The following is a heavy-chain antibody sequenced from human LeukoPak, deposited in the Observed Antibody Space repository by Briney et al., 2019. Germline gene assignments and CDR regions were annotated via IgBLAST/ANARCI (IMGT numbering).Heavy chain of an antibody. V-gene: IGHV4-4*08. Sequence: SETLSLTCTVSGGSISSYYWSWIRQPPGKGLEWIGYIYTSGSTNYNPSLKSRVTMSVDTSKNQFSLKLSSVTAADTAVYYCARDHSAYYDFWSGYGWFDPWGQGTLVTVSS. J-gene: IGHJ5*02. D-gene: IGHD3-3*01. CDR1: GGSISSYY. CDR3: ARDHSAYYDFWSGYGWFDP. CDR2: IYTSGST.